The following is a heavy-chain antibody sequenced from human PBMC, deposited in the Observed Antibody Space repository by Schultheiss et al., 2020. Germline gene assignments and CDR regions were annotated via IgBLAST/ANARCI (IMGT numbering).Heavy chain of an antibody. J-gene: IGHJ4*02. CDR2: IYYSGST. CDR1: GGSISSSSYY. CDR3: ARGLIVVVPAAMIH. V-gene: IGHV4-39*01. Sequence: SETLSLTCTVSGGSISSSSYYWGWIRQPPGKGLEWIGSIYYSGSTYYNPSLKSRVTISVDTSKNQFSLKLSSVTAADTAVYYCARGLIVVVPAAMIHWGQGNLGTVSS. D-gene: IGHD2-2*01.